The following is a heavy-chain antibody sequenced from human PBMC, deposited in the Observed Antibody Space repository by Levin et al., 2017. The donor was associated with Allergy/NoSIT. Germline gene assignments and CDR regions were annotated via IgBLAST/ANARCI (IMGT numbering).Heavy chain of an antibody. CDR3: TRDRTSCTNDY. D-gene: IGHD2-2*01. J-gene: IGHJ4*02. CDR2: ISSSGNYI. CDR1: GFTFSSYN. V-gene: IGHV3-21*01. Sequence: SGGSLRLSCAASGFTFSSYNMNWVRQAPGKGLEWVSCISSSGNYIYYADSVKGRFTISRDNAKNSLYLQMNSLRVEDTAVYYCTRDRTSCTNDYWGEGTLVTVS.